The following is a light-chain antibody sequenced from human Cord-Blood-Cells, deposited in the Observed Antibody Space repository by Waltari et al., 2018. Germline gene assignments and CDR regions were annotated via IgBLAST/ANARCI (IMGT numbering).Light chain of an antibody. CDR1: QSLVYSDGNTY. CDR2: KVS. J-gene: IGKJ1*01. V-gene: IGKV2-30*01. Sequence: DVVMTQSPLSLPVTLGQPASISCRSSQSLVYSDGNTYLNWFQQRPGQSPRRLIYKVSNRDSGVPDRFSGSGSGTDFTLKISREEAEDVGVYYCMQGTHWPPWTFGQGTKVEIK. CDR3: MQGTHWPPWT.